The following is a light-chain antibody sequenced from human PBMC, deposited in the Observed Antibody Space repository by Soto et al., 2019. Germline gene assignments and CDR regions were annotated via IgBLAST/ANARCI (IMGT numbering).Light chain of an antibody. CDR1: SSDVGGSNY. CDR2: DVS. Sequence: QSALTQPRSVSGSPGQSVTISCTGTSSDVGGSNYVSWYQQHPGKAPTLVIYDVSKRPSGVPDRFSGSKSGNTATLAISGLQDEDEADYYCCSYAGSYIHVIFGGGTQLTVL. CDR3: CSYAGSYIHVI. V-gene: IGLV2-11*01. J-gene: IGLJ2*01.